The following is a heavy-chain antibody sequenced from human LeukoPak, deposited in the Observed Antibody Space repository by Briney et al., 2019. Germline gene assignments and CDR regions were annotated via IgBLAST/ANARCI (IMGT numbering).Heavy chain of an antibody. CDR3: AKETHSSLSGRFDP. V-gene: IGHV1-2*02. Sequence: ASVKVSCKASGYTFTGYYMHWVRQAPGQGLEWMGWINPNSGGTNYAQKFQGRVTMTRDTSISTAYMELSRLRSDDTAVYYCAKETHSSLSGRFDPWGQGTLVTVSS. CDR1: GYTFTGYY. D-gene: IGHD6-19*01. J-gene: IGHJ5*02. CDR2: INPNSGGT.